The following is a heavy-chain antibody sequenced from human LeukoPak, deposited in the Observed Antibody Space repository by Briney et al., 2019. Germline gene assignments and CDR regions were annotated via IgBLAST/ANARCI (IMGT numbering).Heavy chain of an antibody. CDR3: ARSDGLGP. CDR2: ISSSSSYI. V-gene: IGHV3-21*01. D-gene: IGHD2-21*02. CDR1: GFTFKTYT. Sequence: GGSLRLSCAASGFTFKTYTMHWVRQAPGMGLEWVSSISSSSSYIFYADSVKGRFTISRDNSKNTLYLQMNSLRAEDTAVYYCARSDGLGPWGQGTLVTVSS. J-gene: IGHJ5*02.